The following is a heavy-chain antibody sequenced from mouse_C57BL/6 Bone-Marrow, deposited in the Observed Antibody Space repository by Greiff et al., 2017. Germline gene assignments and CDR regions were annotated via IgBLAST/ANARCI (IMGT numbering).Heavy chain of an antibody. Sequence: DVQLQESGGGLVQPGGSMKLSCVASGFTFSNYWMNWVRQSPEKGLEWVAQIRLKSDNYATHYAESVKGRFTISRDDSKSSVYLQMNNLRAEDTGIYYCTKNHWYFDVWGTGTTVTVSS. CDR3: TKNHWYFDV. J-gene: IGHJ1*03. CDR1: GFTFSNYW. V-gene: IGHV6-3*01. CDR2: IRLKSDNYAT.